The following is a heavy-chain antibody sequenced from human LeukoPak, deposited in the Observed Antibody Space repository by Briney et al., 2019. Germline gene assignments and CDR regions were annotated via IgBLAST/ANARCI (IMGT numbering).Heavy chain of an antibody. CDR2: ISGSGGST. CDR3: ARAGVVPAAIGLFQH. CDR1: GFTFSSYA. Sequence: GGSLRLSCAASGFTFSSYAMSWVRQAPGKGLEWVSAISGSGGSTYSADSVKGRFTISRDNSKSTLYLQMNSLRAEDTAVYYCARAGVVPAAIGLFQHWGQGTLVTVSS. J-gene: IGHJ1*01. D-gene: IGHD2-2*02. V-gene: IGHV3-23*01.